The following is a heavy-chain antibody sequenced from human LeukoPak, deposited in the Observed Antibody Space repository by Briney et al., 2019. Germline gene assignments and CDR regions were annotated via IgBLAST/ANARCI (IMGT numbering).Heavy chain of an antibody. CDR1: GGSISSSSYY. V-gene: IGHV4-61*01. Sequence: SETLSLTCTVSGGSISSSSYYWSWIRQPPGKGLEYIGYIYYSGYTTYNPSLKSRVTISLDTSRNKFSLKLSSVTAADTAVYYCARGQVYFDYWGQGTLVTVSS. CDR2: IYYSGYT. CDR3: ARGQVYFDY. J-gene: IGHJ4*02.